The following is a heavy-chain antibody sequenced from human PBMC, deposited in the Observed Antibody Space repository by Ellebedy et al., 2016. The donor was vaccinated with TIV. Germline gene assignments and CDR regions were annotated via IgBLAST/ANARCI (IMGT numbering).Heavy chain of an antibody. CDR3: ARVIIWFGESTNWFDP. D-gene: IGHD3-10*01. CDR1: GASINSGGYY. V-gene: IGHV4-31*03. J-gene: IGHJ5*02. CDR2: ISHSGTT. Sequence: SETLSLTXTVSGASINSGGYYWSWIRQHPGKGLEWIGYISHSGTTYYNPSLKSRINISLDTSRNQFPLKLNSVTAADTAVFYCARVIIWFGESTNWFDPWGQGTLVTVSS.